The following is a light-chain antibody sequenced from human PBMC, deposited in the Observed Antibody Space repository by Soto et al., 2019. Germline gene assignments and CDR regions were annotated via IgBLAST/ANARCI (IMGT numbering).Light chain of an antibody. CDR3: QQYGSSGMYT. CDR2: GAS. J-gene: IGKJ2*01. Sequence: EIVLTQSPGTLSLSPGERATLSCRASQSVSSSYLAWYQQKPGQAPRLPIYGASSRATDIPDRFSGSGSGTDFALTISRLAPEDFALYYCQQYGSSGMYTFGQGTNLKIK. V-gene: IGKV3-20*01. CDR1: QSVSSSY.